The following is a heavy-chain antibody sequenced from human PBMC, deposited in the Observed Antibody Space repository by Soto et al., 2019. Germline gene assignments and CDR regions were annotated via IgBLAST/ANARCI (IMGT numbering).Heavy chain of an antibody. CDR1: GFSLSTTTVG. V-gene: IGHV2-5*02. CDR3: AQITPSDFKGYYVDC. J-gene: IGHJ4*02. D-gene: IGHD3-16*01. CDR2: IYWDDDR. Sequence: QITLKESGPTLVKPTQTLTLTCTLSGFSLSTTTVGVGWIRQPPGKALDWLALIYWDDDRRYIPSLKNRLTITKYTSGGQVVRTLTNMDSVDTATYYCAQITPSDFKGYYVDCWGPGILVTVSS.